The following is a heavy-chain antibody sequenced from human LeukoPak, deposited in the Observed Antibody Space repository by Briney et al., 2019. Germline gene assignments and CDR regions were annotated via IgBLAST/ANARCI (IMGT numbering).Heavy chain of an antibody. Sequence: GESPKIPCQVSGYIFTTYWIARVRQMPGKGLEWLGTIYPGDSDVRYYPSSPSQVTISADKPINTADLQWNSLEASDTAIYFCARHEDLSRSFDYWGQGTLVTVSS. J-gene: IGHJ4*02. CDR1: GYIFTTYW. V-gene: IGHV5-51*01. D-gene: IGHD2-2*01. CDR3: ARHEDLSRSFDY. CDR2: IYPGDSDV.